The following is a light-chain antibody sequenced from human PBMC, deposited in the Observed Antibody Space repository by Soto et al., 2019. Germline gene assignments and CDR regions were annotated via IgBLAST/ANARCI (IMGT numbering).Light chain of an antibody. V-gene: IGLV2-11*01. CDR2: DVT. J-gene: IGLJ1*01. CDR1: SSDVGRYDY. Sequence: QSALTQPRAVSGSPGQSVTISCTGTSSDVGRYDYVSWYQQYPGEAPKLIIYDVTERPSGVPDRFSGSKSGNMASLTIPGLRAEDEAAYSCCSFAGSYSYVFGSGTKVTVL. CDR3: CSFAGSYSYV.